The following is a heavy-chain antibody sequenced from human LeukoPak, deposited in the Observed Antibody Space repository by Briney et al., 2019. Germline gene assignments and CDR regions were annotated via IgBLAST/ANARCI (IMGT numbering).Heavy chain of an antibody. CDR1: GFTFDDYA. Sequence: GGSLRLSCAASGFTFDDYAMHWVRQAPGKGLEWVSGISWNSGSIGYADSVKGRFTISRDNAKNSLYLQINSLRAEDTALYYCAKMGYGDYVYDYWGQGTLVTVSS. CDR3: AKMGYGDYVYDY. CDR2: ISWNSGSI. V-gene: IGHV3-9*01. J-gene: IGHJ4*02. D-gene: IGHD4-17*01.